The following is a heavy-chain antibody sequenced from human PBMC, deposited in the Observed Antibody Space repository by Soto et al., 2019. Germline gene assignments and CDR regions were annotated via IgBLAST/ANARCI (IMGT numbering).Heavy chain of an antibody. CDR1: GFTFSSHA. D-gene: IGHD3-3*01. J-gene: IGHJ3*02. V-gene: IGHV3-23*01. Sequence: EVQLLESGGGLVQPGGSLRLSCEASGFTFSSHAMSWVRQAPGKGLEWVSGISGSGGSTYSADSVKGRFTISRDNSKNTLYLQMNSLRAEDTALYYCAKQLNYDFWTGYPDAFDIWGQGTMVIVSS. CDR2: ISGSGGST. CDR3: AKQLNYDFWTGYPDAFDI.